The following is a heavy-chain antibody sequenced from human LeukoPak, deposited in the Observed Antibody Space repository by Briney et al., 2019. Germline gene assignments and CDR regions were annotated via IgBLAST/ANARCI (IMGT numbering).Heavy chain of an antibody. Sequence: SETLSLTCTVSGGSITSRNDYWGWIRQPPGKGLEWIGHIYYNGSTKFNPSLKSRVTISIDTSKTYFSLKLSSVTAADTAVYYCARHPLNCNAGGCHLFYYGMDVWGQGTTVSVSS. V-gene: IGHV4-61*05. J-gene: IGHJ6*02. CDR3: ARHPLNCNAGGCHLFYYGMDV. D-gene: IGHD2-15*01. CDR2: IYYNGST. CDR1: GGSITSRNDY.